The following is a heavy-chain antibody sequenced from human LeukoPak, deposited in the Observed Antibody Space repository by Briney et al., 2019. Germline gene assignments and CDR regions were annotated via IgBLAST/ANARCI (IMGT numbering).Heavy chain of an antibody. CDR2: IYTSGST. D-gene: IGHD3-22*01. CDR1: GGSISSGSYY. V-gene: IGHV4-61*02. J-gene: IGHJ3*02. Sequence: SQTLSLTCTVSGGSISSGSYYWSWIRQPAGKGLEWIGRIYTSGSTNYNPSLKSRVTISVDTSKNQFSLKLSSVTAADTAVYYCAKGAYDSSGNDAFDIXGQGTMVTVS. CDR3: AKGAYDSSGNDAFDI.